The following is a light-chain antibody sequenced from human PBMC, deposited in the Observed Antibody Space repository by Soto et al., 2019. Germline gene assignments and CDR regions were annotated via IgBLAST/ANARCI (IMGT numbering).Light chain of an antibody. J-gene: IGLJ1*01. CDR3: QVWDSSLYV. CDR1: NIGSKN. V-gene: IGLV3-9*01. CDR2: RDT. Sequence: SYELTQPLSVSVAPGQTANIACGGDNIGSKNVHWYQQKPGQAPVVVIYRDTNRPSGIPERFSGSTSGNTATLTITRAQVEDEADYYCQVWDSSLYVFGSGTKVTVL.